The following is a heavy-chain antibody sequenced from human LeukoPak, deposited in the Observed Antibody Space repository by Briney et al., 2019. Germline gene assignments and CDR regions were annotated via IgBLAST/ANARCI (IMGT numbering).Heavy chain of an antibody. CDR3: AKAAGNWNYKPFDY. J-gene: IGHJ4*02. CDR2: ISASGAST. V-gene: IGHV3-23*01. CDR1: GFTFSSYT. D-gene: IGHD1-7*01. Sequence: GGSLRLSCAASGFTFSSYTMSWVRQAPGKGLEWVSAISASGASTFYTDSVKGRFTISRDNSKNTLYLQMNSLRAEDTAIYYCAKAAGNWNYKPFDYWGQGILVTVST.